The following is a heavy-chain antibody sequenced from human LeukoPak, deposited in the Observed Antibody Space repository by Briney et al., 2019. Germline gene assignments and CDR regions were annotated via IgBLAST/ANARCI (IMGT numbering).Heavy chain of an antibody. D-gene: IGHD5-18*01. J-gene: IGHJ4*02. CDR3: ARGGYSYGHVDY. Sequence: SETLSLTCTVSGGSISSYYWSWIRQPAGKGMEWIGRIYTSGSTNYNPSLKSRVTISVDTSKNQFSLKLSSVTAADTAVYYCARGGYSYGHVDYWGQGTLVTVSS. CDR2: IYTSGST. V-gene: IGHV4-4*07. CDR1: GGSISSYY.